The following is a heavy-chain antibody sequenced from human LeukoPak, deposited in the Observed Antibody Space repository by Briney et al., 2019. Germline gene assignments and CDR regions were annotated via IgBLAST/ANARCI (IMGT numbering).Heavy chain of an antibody. CDR3: ARGKVVRGVIRRYYMDV. J-gene: IGHJ6*03. V-gene: IGHV1-2*02. CDR2: INPNSGGT. Sequence: ASVKVSCKASGYTFTGYYMHWVRQAPGQGLEWMGWINPNSGGTNYAQKFQGRVTMTRDTSISAAYMELSRLRSDDTAVYYCARGKVVRGVIRRYYMDVWGKGTTVTVSS. D-gene: IGHD3-10*01. CDR1: GYTFTGYY.